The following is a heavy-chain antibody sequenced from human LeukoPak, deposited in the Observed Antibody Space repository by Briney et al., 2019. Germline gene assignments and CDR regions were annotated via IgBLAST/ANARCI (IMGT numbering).Heavy chain of an antibody. V-gene: IGHV4-39*02. CDR2: ISYSGTT. CDR1: SASISSSPYY. CDR3: AANSADYNTLGSSYKV. D-gene: IGHD3-10*01. J-gene: IGHJ4*02. Sequence: SETLSLTCTVSSASISSSPYYWGWIRQSPGKGLEWIGSISYSGTTYYNPSLKSRVTISVDTSKNHFSLKLSSVTAADTAVYYCAANSADYNTLGSSYKVWGQGTLVTVTS.